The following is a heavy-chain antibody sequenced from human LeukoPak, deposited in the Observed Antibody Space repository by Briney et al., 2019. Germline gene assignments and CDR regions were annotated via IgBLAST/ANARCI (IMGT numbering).Heavy chain of an antibody. J-gene: IGHJ4*02. CDR1: GGSFSGYY. CDR3: ARRYYDFWSGPLNFDY. Sequence: PSETLSLXCAVYGGSFSGYYWSWIRQPPGKGLEWIGEINHSGSTNYNPSLKSRVTISVDTSKNQFSLKLSSVTAADTAVYYCARRYYDFWSGPLNFDYWGQGTLVTVSS. V-gene: IGHV4-34*01. CDR2: INHSGST. D-gene: IGHD3-3*01.